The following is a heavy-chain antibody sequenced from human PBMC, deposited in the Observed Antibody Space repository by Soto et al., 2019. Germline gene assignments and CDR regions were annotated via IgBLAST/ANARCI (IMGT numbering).Heavy chain of an antibody. CDR1: GFTFSSYA. CDR3: ASFSREWELQAPIDY. Sequence: QVQLVESGGGVVQPGRSLRLSCAASGFTFSSYAMHWARQAPGKGLGWVAVISYDGSNKYYADSVKGRFTISRDNSKNTLYLQMNSLRAEDTAVYYCASFSREWELQAPIDYWGQGTLVTVSS. D-gene: IGHD1-26*01. J-gene: IGHJ4*02. V-gene: IGHV3-30-3*01. CDR2: ISYDGSNK.